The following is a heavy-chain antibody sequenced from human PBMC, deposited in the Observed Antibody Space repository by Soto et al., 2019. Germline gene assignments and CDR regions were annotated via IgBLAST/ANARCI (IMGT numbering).Heavy chain of an antibody. CDR1: GGSISRGDYY. CDR2: MFYVGAT. V-gene: IGHV4-30-4*01. Sequence: QVQLQESGPGLVEPSQTLSLTCSVFGGSISRGDYYWSWIRQPPGKGLEWIGYMFYVGATYYNPSLKSRVTISVLTSKNQFSLKLTSVPAEDTVVYHFACVVRFCSSPSCRGRNCFVPWGQGTLVTVTS. J-gene: IGHJ5*02. D-gene: IGHD2-2*01. CDR3: ACVVRFCSSPSCRGRNCFVP.